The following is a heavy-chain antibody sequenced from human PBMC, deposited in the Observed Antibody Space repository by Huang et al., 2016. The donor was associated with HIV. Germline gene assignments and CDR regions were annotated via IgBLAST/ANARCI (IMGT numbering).Heavy chain of an antibody. J-gene: IGHJ3*01. V-gene: IGHV3-21*02. D-gene: IGHD2-2*01. CDR3: ARAVQSTLRGFDV. CDR2: ISYSGSNI. CDR1: DFTFSGYN. Sequence: DVQLVESGGGLVKPGGSLRLSCAASDFTFSGYNMNWVSQAPGKGLDGVECISYSGSNIYYADSVKGRFTISRDNAKNAVFLQMNSLRAEDTALYYCARAVQSTLRGFDVWGRGTLVTVSS.